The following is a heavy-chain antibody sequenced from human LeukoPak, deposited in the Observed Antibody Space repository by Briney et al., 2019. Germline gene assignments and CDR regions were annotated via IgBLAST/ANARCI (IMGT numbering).Heavy chain of an antibody. D-gene: IGHD6-19*01. Sequence: GASVKVSCKASGYTFTGYYMHWVRQAPGQGLEWMGWINPNSGGTNYAQKFQGRVTMTRDTSISTAYMELSRLRSDDTAVYYCARVAVAGTRVRWFDPWGQGTLVTVSS. CDR2: INPNSGGT. CDR3: ARVAVAGTRVRWFDP. V-gene: IGHV1-2*02. CDR1: GYTFTGYY. J-gene: IGHJ5*02.